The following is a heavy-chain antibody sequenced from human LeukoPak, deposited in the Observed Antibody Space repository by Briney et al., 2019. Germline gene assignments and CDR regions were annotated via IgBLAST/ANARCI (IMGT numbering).Heavy chain of an antibody. CDR1: GYTFTSYY. CDR2: IIPIFGTA. V-gene: IGHV1-69*13. Sequence: SVKVSCKASGYTFTSYYMHWVRQAPGQGLEWMGGIIPIFGTANYAQKFQGRVTITADESTSTAYMELSSLRSEDTAVYYCARGVDSGWYVPFDPWGQGTLVTVSS. D-gene: IGHD6-19*01. J-gene: IGHJ5*02. CDR3: ARGVDSGWYVPFDP.